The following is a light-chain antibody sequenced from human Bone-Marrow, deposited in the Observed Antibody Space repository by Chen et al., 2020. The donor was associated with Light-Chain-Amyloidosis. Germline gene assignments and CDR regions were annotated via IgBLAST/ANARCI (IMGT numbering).Light chain of an antibody. CDR3: SSYISTNRPV. J-gene: IGLJ2*01. CDR1: SGRIASNY. CDR2: EDN. V-gene: IGLV6-57*02. Sequence: NFMLTQPHSVSESPGKTVTISCTGSSGRIASNYVQWYQQRPGSAPTTVIFEDNHRPSGVPDRFSGSKSGNTASLTISGLQAEDEAAYYCSSYISTNRPVFGGGTNLAVL.